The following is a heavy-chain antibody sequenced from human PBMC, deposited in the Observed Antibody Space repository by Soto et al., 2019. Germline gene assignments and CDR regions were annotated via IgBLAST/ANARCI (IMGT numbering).Heavy chain of an antibody. CDR1: GYSFTTYW. CDR2: IYPGDSRT. J-gene: IGHJ4*02. Sequence: PGESLKISCKGSGYSFTTYWIAWVRQMPGKGLEWMGIIYPGDSRTTYSPSFQGQVIISADKSISTVYLQWSSLKASDTAMYYCARPPYNWNDEYGFDYWGQGTLVTVSS. D-gene: IGHD1-1*01. CDR3: ARPPYNWNDEYGFDY. V-gene: IGHV5-51*01.